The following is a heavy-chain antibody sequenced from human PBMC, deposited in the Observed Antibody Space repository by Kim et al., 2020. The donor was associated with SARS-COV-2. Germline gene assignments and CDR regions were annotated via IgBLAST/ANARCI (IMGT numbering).Heavy chain of an antibody. J-gene: IGHJ4*02. CDR2: IKTKTAGGKA. Sequence: GGSLRLSCAASGFTFSDAWMSWVRQAPEEGLEWVGRIKTKTAGGKADDAAPVRGRFTSANDDSKNTVYLQMNSLKTADTAVYYCTTDRAPTWIFRYFDHWREGPLLTVP. CDR3: TTDRAPTWIFRYFDH. V-gene: IGHV3-15*01. D-gene: IGHD2-2*03. CDR1: GFTFSDAW.